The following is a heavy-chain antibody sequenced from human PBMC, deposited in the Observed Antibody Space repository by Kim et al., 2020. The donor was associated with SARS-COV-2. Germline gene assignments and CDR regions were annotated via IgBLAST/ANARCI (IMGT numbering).Heavy chain of an antibody. J-gene: IGHJ4*02. CDR2: INNYGHT. V-gene: IGHV1-18*01. CDR3: VRFSDPTNCFDY. Sequence: ASVKVSCRASGYTFSDYGFAWVRQAPGQGLEWLGWINNYGHTNYGPKFKDRITMTTDRSTTTAYMELRSLNSDDTAVYFCVRFSDPTNCFDYWGQGTWSPSPQ. CDR1: GYTFSDYG. D-gene: IGHD7-27*01.